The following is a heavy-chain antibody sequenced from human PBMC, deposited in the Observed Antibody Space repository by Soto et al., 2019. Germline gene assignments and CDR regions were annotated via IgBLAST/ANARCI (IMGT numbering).Heavy chain of an antibody. Sequence: EVQLVQSGAEVKKPGESLKISCKGSGYSFTSYWIGWVRQMPGKGLEWMGIIYPGDSDTRYSPSFQGQVTISAYNSISTAYLQWSRLKDSDTPMNYGARPGYYDSSGWDSWGKGTMVTFSA. V-gene: IGHV5-51*01. D-gene: IGHD3-22*01. CDR2: IYPGDSDT. CDR3: ARPGYYDSSGWDS. CDR1: GYSFTSYW. J-gene: IGHJ1*01.